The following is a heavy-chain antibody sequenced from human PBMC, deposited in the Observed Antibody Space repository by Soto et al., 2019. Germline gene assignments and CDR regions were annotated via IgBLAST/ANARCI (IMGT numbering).Heavy chain of an antibody. CDR3: ARLTRGVYDLDRLWEKFDY. CDR1: GFSLSSIGMG. CDR2: IYWDDDK. J-gene: IGHJ4*02. V-gene: IGHV2-5*02. D-gene: IGHD5-12*01. Sequence: QITVKESGLTLVKPTETLTLTCTFSGFSLSSIGMGVGWIRQPPGKALEWLTLIYWDDDKRYSTSLSSRLTITKDPSKHQVDLTMTNMDPVDTATYYFARLTRGVYDLDRLWEKFDYWGQGALVTVS.